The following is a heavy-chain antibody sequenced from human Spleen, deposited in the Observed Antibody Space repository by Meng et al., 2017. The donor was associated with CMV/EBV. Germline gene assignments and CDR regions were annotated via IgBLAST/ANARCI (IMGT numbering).Heavy chain of an antibody. CDR1: GFTFRSYE. D-gene: IGHD3-3*01. CDR3: ARGQYDFWNGHSPTARWFDP. J-gene: IGHJ5*02. Sequence: GGSLRLSCVVSGFTFRSYEMTWVRQAPGRGLEWISYIDHIGKDTYYADSVKGRFTISRGNARDSLYLDIYSLRADDTAVYYCARGQYDFWNGHSPTARWFDPWGQGTLVTVSS. CDR2: IDHIGKDT. V-gene: IGHV3-48*03.